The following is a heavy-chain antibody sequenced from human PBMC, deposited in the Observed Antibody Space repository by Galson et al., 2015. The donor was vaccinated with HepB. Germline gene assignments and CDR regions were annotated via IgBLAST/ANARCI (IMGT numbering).Heavy chain of an antibody. CDR2: IIPVFETT. V-gene: IGHV1-69*13. J-gene: IGHJ5*02. Sequence: SVKVSCKASGFSFSNYAISWVRQAPGQGLEWMGGIIPVFETTNYAQKFQGRITITADESTSMAYMELSSLRSEDTAVYYCARHFDFWSRENWFDPWGQGTLVTVSS. CDR3: ARHFDFWSRENWFDP. D-gene: IGHD3/OR15-3a*01. CDR1: GFSFSNYA.